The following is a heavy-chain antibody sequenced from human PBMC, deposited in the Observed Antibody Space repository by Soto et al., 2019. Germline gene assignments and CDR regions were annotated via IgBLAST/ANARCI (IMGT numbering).Heavy chain of an antibody. CDR1: GGSFSGYY. V-gene: IGHV4-34*01. J-gene: IGHJ4*02. CDR2: INHSGST. Sequence: PSETLSLTCAVYGGSFSGYYWSWIRQPPGKGLEWIGAINHSGSTNYNPSLKSRVTISVDTSNNQFSLKLRSVTAADTAVYYCARGRGIAARPINFEYWGQGTLVTVSS. D-gene: IGHD6-6*01. CDR3: ARGRGIAARPINFEY.